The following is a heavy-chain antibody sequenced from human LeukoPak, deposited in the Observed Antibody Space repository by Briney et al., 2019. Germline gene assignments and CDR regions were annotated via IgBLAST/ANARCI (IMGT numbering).Heavy chain of an antibody. D-gene: IGHD4-17*01. CDR1: GFTFSSYW. V-gene: IGHV3-74*01. CDR3: AKGGATVIDY. CDR2: LSPDGSST. J-gene: IGHJ4*02. Sequence: GGSLRLSCAASGFTFSSYWMQWVRQAPGKGLVWVSRLSPDGSSTTSADSVKGRFTISRDNAKNTLYLQMNSLRAEDTAVYYCAKGGATVIDYWGQGTLVTVSS.